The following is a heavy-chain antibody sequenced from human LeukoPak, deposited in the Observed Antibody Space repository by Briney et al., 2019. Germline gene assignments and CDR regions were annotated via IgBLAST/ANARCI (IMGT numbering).Heavy chain of an antibody. CDR2: IHNSDGNT. Sequence: GGSLRLSCAASGFTFKNFSMTWVRQAPGKGLEWVSAIHNSDGNTYYADSMKGRFTISRDASNNTLYLKMSSRRAEDTAVYYCARAPGRSGTNGYWFAGWGQRTLVSVSS. V-gene: IGHV3-23*01. D-gene: IGHD2-2*01. J-gene: IGHJ5*02. CDR3: ARAPGRSGTNGYWFAG. CDR1: GFTFKNFS.